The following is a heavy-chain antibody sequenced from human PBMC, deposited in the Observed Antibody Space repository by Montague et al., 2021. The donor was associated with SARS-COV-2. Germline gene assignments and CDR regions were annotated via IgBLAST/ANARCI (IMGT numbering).Heavy chain of an antibody. J-gene: IGHJ4*02. D-gene: IGHD5-18*01. CDR3: ARHVDSYGPYYFDY. V-gene: IGHV4-39*01. Sequence: SETLSLTCTVSGGSISSSSYYWGWIRQPPGKGLEWIGSIYYSGSTYYNPSLKSRVTISVDTSKNQFSLKLSSVTAADTAVYCCARHVDSYGPYYFDYWGQGTLVTVSS. CDR2: IYYSGST. CDR1: GGSISSSSYY.